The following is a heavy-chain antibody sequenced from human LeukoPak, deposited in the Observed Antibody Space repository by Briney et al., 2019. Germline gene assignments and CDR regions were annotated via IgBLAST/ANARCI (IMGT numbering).Heavy chain of an antibody. CDR1: GFTLDDYA. V-gene: IGHV3-9*01. D-gene: IGHD4-17*01. CDR3: AKGGGWFYGDTYHAFDI. CDR2: ISGDSGSM. J-gene: IGHJ3*02. Sequence: GGSLRLSCAASGFTLDDYAVHWVRQAPGKGLEWVSGISGDSGSMGYADSVKGRFTISRDNAKSSVYLQMNSLRAEDTALYYCAKGGGWFYGDTYHAFDIWGQGTMVTVSS.